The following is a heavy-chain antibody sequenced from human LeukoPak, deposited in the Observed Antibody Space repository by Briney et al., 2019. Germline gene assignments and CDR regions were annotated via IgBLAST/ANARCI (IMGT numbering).Heavy chain of an antibody. D-gene: IGHD2-2*01. Sequence: PGGSLRLSCAASGFTFTNAWMSWVRQAPGKGLEWVGRITKRADGGAKDYAAPVRGRFTISRDDSKDTLYLQMNSLKTEDTAVYYCTTGYCSRTSCYYFDYWGQGTLVTVSS. CDR2: ITKRADGGAK. J-gene: IGHJ4*02. V-gene: IGHV3-15*01. CDR1: GFTFTNAW. CDR3: TTGYCSRTSCYYFDY.